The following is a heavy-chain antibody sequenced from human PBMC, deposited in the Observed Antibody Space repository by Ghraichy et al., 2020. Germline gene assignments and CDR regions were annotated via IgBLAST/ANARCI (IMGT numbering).Heavy chain of an antibody. D-gene: IGHD2-8*01. J-gene: IGHJ4*02. CDR3: ARGVYATFYFDY. CDR2: INHSGST. V-gene: IGHV4-34*01. Sequence: SETLSLTCAVYGGSFSGYYWSWIRQPPGKGLEWIGEINHSGSTNYNPSLKSRVTISVDTSKNQFSLKLSSVTAADTAVYYCARGVYATFYFDYWGQGTLVTVSS. CDR1: GGSFSGYY.